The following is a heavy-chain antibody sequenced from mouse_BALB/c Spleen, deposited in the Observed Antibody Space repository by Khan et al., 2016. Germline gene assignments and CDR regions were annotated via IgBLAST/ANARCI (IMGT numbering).Heavy chain of an antibody. V-gene: IGHV6-6*02. Sequence: QLEESGGGLVQPGGSMKLSCVASGFTFSNYWMNWVRQSPEKGLEWVTEIRLKSNNFATHYAESVKGRFTISRDDSKSSVYLQMNNLRPEDTGIYYCPRVYYRYPWFSYWGQGTLVTVSA. CDR3: PRVYYRYPWFSY. CDR2: IRLKSNNFAT. D-gene: IGHD2-14*01. CDR1: GFTFSNYW. J-gene: IGHJ3*01.